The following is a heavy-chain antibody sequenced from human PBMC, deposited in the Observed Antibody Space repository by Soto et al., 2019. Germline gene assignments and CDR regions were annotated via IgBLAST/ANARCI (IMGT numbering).Heavy chain of an antibody. D-gene: IGHD2-2*01. V-gene: IGHV3-30*18. Sequence: VQLVESGGGVIQPGRSLRLSCAASGFTFNTYGIHWVRQAPGKGLEWVSFISYDGSNKYYSDSVKVRFTISRDISKNPRYLEMNSLRAEDTAVYYCAKDVGHQLARRSSDYWGPGTQVTVSS. J-gene: IGHJ4*02. CDR1: GFTFNTYG. CDR3: AKDVGHQLARRSSDY. CDR2: ISYDGSNK.